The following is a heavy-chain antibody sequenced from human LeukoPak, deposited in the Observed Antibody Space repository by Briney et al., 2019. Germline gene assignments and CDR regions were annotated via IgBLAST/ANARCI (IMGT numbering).Heavy chain of an antibody. V-gene: IGHV3-30*19. CDR1: GFTFSTYG. CDR3: ARGDITGTDDAFDI. CDR2: ISYDGSNK. Sequence: GGSLRLSCAASGFTFSTYGMHWVRQAPGKGLEWVAVISYDGSNKYYADSVKGRFTISRDNSKNTLYLQMNSLRAEDTAVYYCARGDITGTDDAFDIWGQGTMVTVSS. D-gene: IGHD1-20*01. J-gene: IGHJ3*02.